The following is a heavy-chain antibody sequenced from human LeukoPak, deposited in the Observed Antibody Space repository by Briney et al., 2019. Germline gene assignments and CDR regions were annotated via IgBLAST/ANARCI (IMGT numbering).Heavy chain of an antibody. D-gene: IGHD6-13*01. V-gene: IGHV3-11*04. CDR3: ARDERPYSSSLYYYNYYYMDV. Sequence: GGSLRLSCAASGFTFSDYYMSWIRQAPGKGLEWVSYISSSGSTIYYADSVKGRFTISRDNAKNSLYLQMNSLRAEDTAVYYCARDERPYSSSLYYYNYYYMDVWGKGTTVTDSS. J-gene: IGHJ6*03. CDR2: ISSSGSTI. CDR1: GFTFSDYY.